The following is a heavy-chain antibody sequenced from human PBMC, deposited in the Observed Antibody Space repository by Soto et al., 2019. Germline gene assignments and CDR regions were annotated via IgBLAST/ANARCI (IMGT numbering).Heavy chain of an antibody. J-gene: IGHJ6*02. V-gene: IGHV4-61*08. CDR1: GGSISSGGYY. CDR3: ARVFGFWSGVYGMDV. CDR2: INHSGST. Sequence: KPSETLSLTCTVSGGSISSGGYYWSWIRQHPGKGLEWIGEINHSGSTNYNPSLKSRVTISVDTSKNQFSLKLSSVTAADTAVYYCARVFGFWSGVYGMDVWGQGTTVTVSS. D-gene: IGHD3-3*01.